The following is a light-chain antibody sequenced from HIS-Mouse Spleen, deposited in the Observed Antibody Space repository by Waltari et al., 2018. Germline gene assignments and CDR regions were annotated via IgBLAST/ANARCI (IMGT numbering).Light chain of an antibody. V-gene: IGLV2-8*01. CDR1: SSEGGGYNY. CDR3: SSYAGSNNLV. Sequence: QSALTQPPSASGSPGQSVTLSCTGTSSEGGGYNYVSWYQQHPGNPPKLMIYEVSKRPSGVPDRFSGSKSGNTASLTVSGLQAEDEADYYCSSYAGSNNLVFGGGTKLTVL. CDR2: EVS. J-gene: IGLJ2*01.